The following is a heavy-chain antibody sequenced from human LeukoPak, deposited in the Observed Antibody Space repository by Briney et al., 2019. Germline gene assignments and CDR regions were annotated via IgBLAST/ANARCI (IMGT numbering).Heavy chain of an antibody. V-gene: IGHV4-34*01. D-gene: IGHD5-18*01. CDR3: ARGLQLWLHFFDH. J-gene: IGHJ4*02. CDR2: INHSGST. Sequence: PSETLSLTCAVYGGSFSGYYWSWIRQPPGKGLEWIGEINHSGSTNYNPSLKSRVTILVDTSKNQFSLKLSSVTAADTAVYYCARGLQLWLHFFDHWGQGTLVTVSS. CDR1: GGSFSGYY.